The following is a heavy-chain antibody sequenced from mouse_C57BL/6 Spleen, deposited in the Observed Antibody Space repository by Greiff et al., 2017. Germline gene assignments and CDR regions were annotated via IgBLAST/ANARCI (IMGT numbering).Heavy chain of an antibody. Sequence: DVQLVESGGGLVKPGGSLKLSCAASGFTFSSYAMSWVRQTPEKRLEWVATISDGGSYTYYPDNVKGRFTISRDNAKNNLYLQMSHLKSEDTAMYYCARDDDYDLAYWGQGTLVTVSA. CDR2: ISDGGSYT. V-gene: IGHV5-4*01. CDR1: GFTFSSYA. J-gene: IGHJ3*01. CDR3: ARDDDYDLAY. D-gene: IGHD2-4*01.